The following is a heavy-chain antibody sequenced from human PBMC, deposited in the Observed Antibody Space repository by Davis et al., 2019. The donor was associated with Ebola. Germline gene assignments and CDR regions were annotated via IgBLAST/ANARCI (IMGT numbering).Heavy chain of an antibody. D-gene: IGHD3-10*01. Sequence: ASVKVSCKASGSTFTNNYIHWVRQAPGQGLQWMGRINPYSGGANYAQKFQGRVTMTRDTSISTASMELSRLRSDDTAVYYCARLSFGEVGFDYWGQGTLVTVSS. CDR2: INPYSGGA. CDR1: GSTFTNNY. V-gene: IGHV1-2*06. CDR3: ARLSFGEVGFDY. J-gene: IGHJ4*02.